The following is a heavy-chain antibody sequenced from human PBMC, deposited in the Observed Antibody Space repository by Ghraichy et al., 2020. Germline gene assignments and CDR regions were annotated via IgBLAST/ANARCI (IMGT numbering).Heavy chain of an antibody. D-gene: IGHD2-15*01. Sequence: SQTLSLTCTVSGGSISTYYWSWIRQPAGKGLEWIGRIYTSGSTNYNPSLKSRVTMSVDTSKKQFSLTLTSVTAADTALYYCVPFDSGGFDHWGQGTLVAVSS. J-gene: IGHJ4*02. CDR2: IYTSGST. V-gene: IGHV4-4*07. CDR1: GGSISTYY. CDR3: VPFDSGGFDH.